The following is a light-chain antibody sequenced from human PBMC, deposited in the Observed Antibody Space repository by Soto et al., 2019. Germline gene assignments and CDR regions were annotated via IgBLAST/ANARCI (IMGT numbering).Light chain of an antibody. CDR2: GAS. J-gene: IGKJ1*01. V-gene: IGKV3-20*01. CDR1: QSVSSSF. CDR3: QQYDSSLT. Sequence: DIVLTQSPASLSLPPGERATLSCRASQSVSSSFLAWYQQKPGQAPRLLIYGASRRATGIADRFTGSVSGTDFTLTISRLEPEDFAVYYCQQYDSSLTFGLGTKVEIK.